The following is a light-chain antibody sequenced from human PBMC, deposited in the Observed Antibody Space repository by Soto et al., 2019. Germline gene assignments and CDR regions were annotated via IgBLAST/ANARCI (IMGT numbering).Light chain of an antibody. CDR3: QPENSSPLTWT. Sequence: EIVLTQSPGTLSLSPGERATLSCRASQSVSSSYLAWYQQKPGQAPRLLIYGASSRATGIPARFSGSGYGTDCTLTISRLEPEDFAVYYCQPENSSPLTWTFGQGTKVEIK. V-gene: IGKV3-20*01. J-gene: IGKJ1*01. CDR1: QSVSSSY. CDR2: GAS.